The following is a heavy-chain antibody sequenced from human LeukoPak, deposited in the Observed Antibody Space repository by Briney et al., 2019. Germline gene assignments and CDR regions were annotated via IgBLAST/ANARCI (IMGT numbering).Heavy chain of an antibody. J-gene: IGHJ6*03. CDR3: ARDGANKVRGVHYYYMDV. V-gene: IGHV1-2*06. Sequence: ASVKVSCKASGYTFTGYYIHWVRPAPGQGGEWMGRINPNSGGTNYAQKFQGRVTMTRDTSIGTAYMELSSLRADDTALYYCARDGANKVRGVHYYYMDVWGKGTTVTVSS. CDR2: INPNSGGT. D-gene: IGHD3-10*01. CDR1: GYTFTGYY.